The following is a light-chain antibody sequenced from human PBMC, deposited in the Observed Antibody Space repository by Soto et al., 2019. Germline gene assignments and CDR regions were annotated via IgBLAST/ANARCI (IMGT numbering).Light chain of an antibody. Sequence: QSVLIQPPSASGTPGQRVTISCSGSNSNIGSKGVDWYQQLPGTDPKCVIYSNDQRPSGVPARFSGSKSGTSASLAIIGLLYEDEEAYYCSAWDASLNAVLFGGGTQLTVL. CDR2: SND. J-gene: IGLJ2*01. V-gene: IGLV1-44*01. CDR1: NSNIGSKG. CDR3: SAWDASLNAVL.